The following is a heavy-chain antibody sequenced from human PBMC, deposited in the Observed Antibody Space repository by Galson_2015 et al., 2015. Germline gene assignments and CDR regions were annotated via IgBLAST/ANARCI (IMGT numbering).Heavy chain of an antibody. CDR1: GYTFTSYG. CDR3: ASSVVVPAAIAFDI. Sequence: QSGAEVKKPGASVKVSCKASGYTFTSYGISWVRQAPGQGLEWMGIINPSGGSTSYAQKFQGRVTMTRDTSTSTVYMELSSLRSEDTAVYYCASSVVVPAAIAFDIWGQGTMVTVSS. D-gene: IGHD2-2*01. V-gene: IGHV1-46*03. J-gene: IGHJ3*02. CDR2: INPSGGST.